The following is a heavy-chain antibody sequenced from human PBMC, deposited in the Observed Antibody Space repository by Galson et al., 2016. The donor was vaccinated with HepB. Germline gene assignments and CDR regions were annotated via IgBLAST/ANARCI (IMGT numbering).Heavy chain of an antibody. CDR1: DNSISSTGYY. Sequence: SETLSLTCAVSDNSISSTGYYWGWIRQPPGKGLEWIGNIYYSESTFYNPSLKSRVTISVDTSKNQFSLRLNSVTAAAAAVYYCARGVDYPKYYGMDVWGQGTTVTVSS. J-gene: IGHJ6*02. CDR3: ARGVDYPKYYGMDV. D-gene: IGHD2-21*02. CDR2: IYYSEST. V-gene: IGHV4-39*01.